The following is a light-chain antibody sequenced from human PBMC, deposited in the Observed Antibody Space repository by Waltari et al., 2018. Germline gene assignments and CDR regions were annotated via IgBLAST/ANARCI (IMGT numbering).Light chain of an antibody. CDR2: GND. Sequence: QSVLTQSPSASGTPGQRVTISCSGSNSNIGANFVYWYRQFPGPSPKLLTYGNDKRPSGVPDRFSGSKSGSSASLVISGLRSEDEADYYCAAWDDSLTGHSVFGTGTKVTVL. CDR1: NSNIGANF. J-gene: IGLJ1*01. V-gene: IGLV1-47*01. CDR3: AAWDDSLTGHSV.